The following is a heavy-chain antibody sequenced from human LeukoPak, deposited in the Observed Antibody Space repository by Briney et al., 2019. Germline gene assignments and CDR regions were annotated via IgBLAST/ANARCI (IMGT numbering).Heavy chain of an antibody. V-gene: IGHV3-20*04. J-gene: IGHJ4*02. D-gene: IGHD4-17*01. CDR3: ARVGIYGDYGRYFDY. CDR1: GFTFSSYS. CDR2: INWNGGSI. Sequence: GGSLRLSCAASGFTFSSYSMNWVRQAPGKGLEWVSGINWNGGSIGYAHSVKGRFTISRDNAKNSLYLQMNSLRAEDTALYYCARVGIYGDYGRYFDYWGQGTLVTVSS.